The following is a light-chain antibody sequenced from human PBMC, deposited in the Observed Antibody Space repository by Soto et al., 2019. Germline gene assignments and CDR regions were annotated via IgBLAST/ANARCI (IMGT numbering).Light chain of an antibody. CDR1: QSISSY. CDR2: AAS. V-gene: IGKV1D-16*01. CDR3: QQYSSYRT. J-gene: IGKJ1*01. Sequence: IQMTQCPSSLSASLVDRVTITCRASQSISSYLAWYQQKPGKAPKLLIYAASKLHSGIPSRFSGGGSGTDFTLTISSLQSDDFATYYCQQYSSYRTFGQGTKVDI.